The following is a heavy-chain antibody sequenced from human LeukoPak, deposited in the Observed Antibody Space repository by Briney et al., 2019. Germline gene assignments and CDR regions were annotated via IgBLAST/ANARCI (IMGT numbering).Heavy chain of an antibody. J-gene: IGHJ6*02. V-gene: IGHV1-46*01. D-gene: IGHD1-14*01. Sequence: ASVKVSCKASGGTFSSYAISWVRQAPGHGLEWMGIIYPSDGGATYARRFQGRVTMTRDTSTSTLYMELSSLRSEDTAMYYCARAAAGYSMDVWGQGTTVTVSS. CDR3: ARAAAGYSMDV. CDR1: GGTFSSYA. CDR2: IYPSDGGA.